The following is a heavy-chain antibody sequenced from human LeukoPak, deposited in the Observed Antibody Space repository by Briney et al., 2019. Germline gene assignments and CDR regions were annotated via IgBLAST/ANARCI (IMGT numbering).Heavy chain of an antibody. D-gene: IGHD2-2*01. J-gene: IGHJ5*02. CDR3: ARRPPNKRLGYCSSTSCFSNWFDP. CDR1: GGSFSGYY. CDR2: INHSGST. V-gene: IGHV4-34*01. Sequence: SETLSLTCAVYGGSFSGYYWSWIRQPPGKGLEWIGEINHSGSTNHNPSLKSRVTISVDTSKNQFSLKLSSVTAADTAVYYCARRPPNKRLGYCSSTSCFSNWFDPWGQGTLVTVSS.